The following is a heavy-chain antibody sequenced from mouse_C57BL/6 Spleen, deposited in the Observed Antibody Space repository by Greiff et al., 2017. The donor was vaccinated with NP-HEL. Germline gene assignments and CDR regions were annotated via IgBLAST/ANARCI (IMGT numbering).Heavy chain of an antibody. V-gene: IGHV1-80*01. CDR2: IYPGDGDT. CDR1: GYAFSSYW. J-gene: IGHJ3*01. D-gene: IGHD4-1*01. Sequence: VKLMESGAELVKPGASVKISCKASGYAFSSYWMNWVKQRPGTGLEWIGQIYPGDGDTNYNGKFKGKATLTADKSSSTAYMQLSSLTSEDSAVYFCARKDWDWFAYWGQGTLVTVSA. CDR3: ARKDWDWFAY.